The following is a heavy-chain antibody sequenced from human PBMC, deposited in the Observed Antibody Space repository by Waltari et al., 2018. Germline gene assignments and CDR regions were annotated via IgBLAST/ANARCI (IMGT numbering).Heavy chain of an antibody. D-gene: IGHD6-13*01. Sequence: EVQLVESGGGVVRPGGSLRLSCAASGFPFDDYGMRWVRQAPWEGLEWVSDINWNGGSTGYADSVKGRFTISRDSAKTSLYLQMNSLRAEDTALYYCATVPGIATSGNDGIDIWGQGTMVTVSS. J-gene: IGHJ3*02. CDR1: GFPFDDYG. V-gene: IGHV3-20*04. CDR3: ATVPGIATSGNDGIDI. CDR2: INWNGGST.